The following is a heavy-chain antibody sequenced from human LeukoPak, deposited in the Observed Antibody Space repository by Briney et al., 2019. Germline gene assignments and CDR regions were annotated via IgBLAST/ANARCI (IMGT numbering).Heavy chain of an antibody. CDR2: VSGSQDKT. D-gene: IGHD4-17*01. V-gene: IGHV3-23*01. Sequence: PGGSLRLSCAASGFAFSSHVMNWVRQAPGKGLEWVSSVSGSQDKTYYADSVKGRFTISRGHSKNTLFLQMDSLRADDTATYYCVRRAATVTSPWGAFDIWGQGTMVTVSS. CDR1: GFAFSSHV. CDR3: VRRAATVTSPWGAFDI. J-gene: IGHJ3*02.